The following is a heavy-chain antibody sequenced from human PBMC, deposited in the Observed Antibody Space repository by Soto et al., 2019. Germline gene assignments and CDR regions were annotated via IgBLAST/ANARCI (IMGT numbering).Heavy chain of an antibody. D-gene: IGHD6-6*01. CDR3: ARDRPEILNPTDPSMFDY. Sequence: EVQLVESGGGLVQPGGSLRLSCAASGFTFSSNWMHWVRQVPGKGLVWVSRIKSDGSSTAYADSVKGRFTISRDNAKNTLYLQMKSLRVDVTAIYYCARDRPEILNPTDPSMFDYWGQGTLVTVSS. CDR2: IKSDGSST. V-gene: IGHV3-74*01. CDR1: GFTFSSNW. J-gene: IGHJ4*02.